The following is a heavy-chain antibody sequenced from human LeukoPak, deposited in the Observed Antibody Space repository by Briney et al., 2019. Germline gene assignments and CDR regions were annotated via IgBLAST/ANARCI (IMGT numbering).Heavy chain of an antibody. D-gene: IGHD2-15*01. CDR2: INQDGSEK. J-gene: IGHJ4*02. CDR1: GFTFGSYW. Sequence: PGGSLRLSCEASGFTFGSYWMSWVRQAPGKGLEWVANINQDGSEKNYVDSVKGRFTISRDNAENSLDLQMNSLRAEDTAVYYCARDAYCSGGSCYIYWGQGTLVTVSS. V-gene: IGHV3-7*01. CDR3: ARDAYCSGGSCYIY.